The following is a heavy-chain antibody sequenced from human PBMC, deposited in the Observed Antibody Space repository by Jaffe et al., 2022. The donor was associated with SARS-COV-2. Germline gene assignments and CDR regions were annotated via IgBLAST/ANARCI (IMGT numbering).Heavy chain of an antibody. V-gene: IGHV4-38-2*02. J-gene: IGHJ4*02. Sequence: QVQLQESGPGLVKPSETLSLTCTVSGYSISSGYYWGWIRQPPGKGLEWIGSIYHSGSTYYNPSLKSRVTISVDTSKNQFSLKLSSVTAADTAVYYCAREYSSGWYVDWGQGTLVTVSS. CDR2: IYHSGST. CDR3: AREYSSGWYVD. D-gene: IGHD6-19*01. CDR1: GYSISSGYY.